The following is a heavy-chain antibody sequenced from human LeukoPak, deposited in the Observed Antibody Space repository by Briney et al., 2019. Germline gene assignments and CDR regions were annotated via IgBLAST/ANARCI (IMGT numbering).Heavy chain of an antibody. Sequence: PSETLSLTCAVSGESFSGHYWSWIRQTPGKGLEWIGEVNHSGSTNYNPSLKSRVTISIDTSKNQFSLKLSSVTAADTAVYYCARGYISGSYPIDYWGQGTLVTVSS. CDR2: VNHSGST. V-gene: IGHV4-34*01. J-gene: IGHJ4*02. CDR3: ARGYISGSYPIDY. D-gene: IGHD1-26*01. CDR1: GESFSGHY.